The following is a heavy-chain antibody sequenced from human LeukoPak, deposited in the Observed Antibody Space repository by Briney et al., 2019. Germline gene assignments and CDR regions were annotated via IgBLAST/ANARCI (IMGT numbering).Heavy chain of an antibody. D-gene: IGHD3-22*01. Sequence: GASVKVSCKTSGYTFTSYYMFWVRQAPGQGLEWMGIINPSGGSTSYAQKFQGRVTMTRDMFTSTVYMELSSLRSEDTALYYCASGSHVRVYDSSAYYGHYWGQGTLVTVSS. J-gene: IGHJ4*02. CDR1: GYTFTSYY. CDR3: ASGSHVRVYDSSAYYGHY. CDR2: INPSGGST. V-gene: IGHV1-46*01.